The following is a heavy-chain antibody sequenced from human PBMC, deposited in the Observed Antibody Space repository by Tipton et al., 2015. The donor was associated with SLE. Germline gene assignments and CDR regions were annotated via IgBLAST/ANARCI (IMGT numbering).Heavy chain of an antibody. CDR3: ARDSSGPYYYYYMDV. CDR1: GGSISSGSYY. D-gene: IGHD3-10*01. J-gene: IGHJ6*03. V-gene: IGHV4-61*02. Sequence: TLSLTCTVSGGSISSGSYYWSWIRQPAGKGLEWIWRIYTSGSTNYNPSLKSRVTISVDTSKNQFSLKLSSVTAADTAVYYCARDSSGPYYYYYMDVWGKGTTVTVSS. CDR2: IYTSGST.